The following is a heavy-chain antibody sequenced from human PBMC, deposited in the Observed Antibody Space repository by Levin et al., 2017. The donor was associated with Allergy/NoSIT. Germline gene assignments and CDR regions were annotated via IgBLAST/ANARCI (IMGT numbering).Heavy chain of an antibody. CDR2: IYYSGST. D-gene: IGHD3-10*01. J-gene: IGHJ4*02. Sequence: SETLSLTCTVSGGSISSGDYYWSWIRQPPGKGLEWIGYIYYSGSTYYNPSLKSRVTISVDTSKNQFSLKLTSVTAADTAVYYCARRLTMARGAGLDYWGQGTLVTVSS. CDR3: ARRLTMARGAGLDY. CDR1: GGSISSGDYY. V-gene: IGHV4-30-4*01.